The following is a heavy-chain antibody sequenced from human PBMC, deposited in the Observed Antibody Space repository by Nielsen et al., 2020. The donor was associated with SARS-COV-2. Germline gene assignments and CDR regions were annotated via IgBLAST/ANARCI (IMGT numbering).Heavy chain of an antibody. V-gene: IGHV3-23*01. D-gene: IGHD5-12*01. CDR1: GSTFSSYA. CDR3: AKGPRSGYDYFDY. Sequence: GGSLRLSCAASGSTFSSYAMNWVRQAPGKGLEWVSAISGSGGSTYYADSVKGRFTISRDNSKNTLYLQMNSLRAEDTAVYYCAKGPRSGYDYFDYWGQGTLVTVSS. CDR2: ISGSGGST. J-gene: IGHJ4*02.